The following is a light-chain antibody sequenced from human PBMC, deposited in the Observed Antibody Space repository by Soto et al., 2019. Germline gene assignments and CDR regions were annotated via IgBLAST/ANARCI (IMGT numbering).Light chain of an antibody. CDR2: AAS. CDR1: QSVSSN. CDR3: HQCLSSRT. Sequence: EIVMTQSPVTLSVSPGERVTLSCRASQSVSSNLAWYQQKPGQAPSLLIYAASSRATGIPDRFSGSGSVTDFTLTISKLEPEDFAVYYCHQCLSSRTFGQGTKVDIK. V-gene: IGKV3-20*01. J-gene: IGKJ1*01.